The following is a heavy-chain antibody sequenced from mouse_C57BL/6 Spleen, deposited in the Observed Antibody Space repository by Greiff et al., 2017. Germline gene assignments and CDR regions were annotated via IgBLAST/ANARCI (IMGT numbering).Heavy chain of an antibody. D-gene: IGHD1-1*02. J-gene: IGHJ4*01. CDR1: GYTFTDYE. V-gene: IGHV1-15*01. CDR2: IDPETGGT. Sequence: VQLQQSGAELVRPGASVTLSCKASGYTFTDYEMHWVKQTPVHGLEWIGAIDPETGGTAYNQKFQGKAILTANKSSSTASIELRSLTSEDSAVYYCTRSGRAMGYAMDYWGQGTSVTVSS. CDR3: TRSGRAMGYAMDY.